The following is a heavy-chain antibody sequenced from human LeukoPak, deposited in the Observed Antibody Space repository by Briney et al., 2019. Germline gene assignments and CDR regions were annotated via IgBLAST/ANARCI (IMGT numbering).Heavy chain of an antibody. CDR3: AKDQMALFDY. V-gene: IGHV3-30*18. D-gene: IGHD5-24*01. CDR2: ISYDGSNK. CDR1: GFTFSSYG. J-gene: IGHJ4*02. Sequence: GRPLRLSCAASGFTFSSYGMHWVRQAPGKGLEWVAVISYDGSNKYYADSVKGRFTISRDNSKNTLYLQMNSLRAEDTAVYYCAKDQMALFDYWGQGTLVTVSS.